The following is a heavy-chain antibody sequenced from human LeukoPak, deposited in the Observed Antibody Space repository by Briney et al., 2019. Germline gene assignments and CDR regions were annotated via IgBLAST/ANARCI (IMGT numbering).Heavy chain of an antibody. CDR3: ATFAGVVPGGLLL. Sequence: GGSLRLSCSASGFTFSNFWMTWVRQAPGKGLECLANISPDGREKYYMDSVKGRFTISRDNTKNSLYLQMSSLRAEDTAVYYCATFAGVVPGGLLLWGKGTTVIVSS. CDR1: GFTFSNFW. J-gene: IGHJ6*04. D-gene: IGHD2-2*01. V-gene: IGHV3-7*01. CDR2: ISPDGREK.